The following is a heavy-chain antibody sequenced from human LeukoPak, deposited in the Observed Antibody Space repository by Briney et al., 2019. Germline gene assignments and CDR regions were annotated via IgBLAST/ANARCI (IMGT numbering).Heavy chain of an antibody. CDR3: GSGYSYGYDY. Sequence: SETLTLTCTVSGGSISSSSYYWGWIRQPPGKGLEWIGSIYYSGSTYYNPSLKSRVTISVDTSKNQFSLKLSSVTAADTAVYYCGSGYSYGYDYWGQGTLVTVSS. V-gene: IGHV4-39*07. CDR2: IYYSGST. D-gene: IGHD5-18*01. J-gene: IGHJ4*02. CDR1: GGSISSSSYY.